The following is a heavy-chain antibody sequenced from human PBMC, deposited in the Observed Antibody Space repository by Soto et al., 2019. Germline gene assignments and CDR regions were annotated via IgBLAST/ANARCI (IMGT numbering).Heavy chain of an antibody. J-gene: IGHJ6*01. Sequence: XSVKVTCQAAGYSFTSYAMGWGRQAPGQRLEWMGWINAGNGNTKYSQKFQCRVTITRDTSASTAYMELSSLRSEDTAVYYCARGPAAGKTSHYYYYYGMDVWGQGTTVTVSS. D-gene: IGHD6-13*01. V-gene: IGHV1-3*01. CDR2: INAGNGNT. CDR3: ARGPAAGKTSHYYYYYGMDV. CDR1: GYSFTSYA.